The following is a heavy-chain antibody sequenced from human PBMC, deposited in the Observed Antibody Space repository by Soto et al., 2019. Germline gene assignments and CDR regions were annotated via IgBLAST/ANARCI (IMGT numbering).Heavy chain of an antibody. J-gene: IGHJ6*02. D-gene: IGHD3-10*01. CDR1: GFTFSSYW. CDR2: INSDGSST. CDR3: ARAYVEDYYGSGSYYLYYYGMDV. Sequence: HPGGSLRLSCAASGFTFSSYWMHWVRQAPGKGLVWVSRINSDGSSTSYADSVKGRFTISRDNAKNTLYLQMNSLRAEDTAVYYCARAYVEDYYGSGSYYLYYYGMDVWGQGTTVTVSS. V-gene: IGHV3-74*01.